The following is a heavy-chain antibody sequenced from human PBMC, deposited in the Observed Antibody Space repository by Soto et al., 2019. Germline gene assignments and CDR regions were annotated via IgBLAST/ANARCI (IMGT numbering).Heavy chain of an antibody. CDR2: MNAGVGNT. Sequence: ELVQSGADVKKPGASVTISCKASGYTFTDYALHWVRQAPGQRLEWMGWMNAGVGNTLYSQKFQGRITITRDTSASTAYMELNSLKSEDTAIYYCARDTGYTFGSLNYWGPGTLVTVSS. CDR1: GYTFTDYA. V-gene: IGHV1-3*01. CDR3: ARDTGYTFGSLNY. D-gene: IGHD5-18*01. J-gene: IGHJ4*02.